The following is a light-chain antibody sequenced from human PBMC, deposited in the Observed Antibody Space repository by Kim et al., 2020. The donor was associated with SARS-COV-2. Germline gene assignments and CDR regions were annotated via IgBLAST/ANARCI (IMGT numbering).Light chain of an antibody. CDR2: YDS. V-gene: IGLV3-21*04. Sequence: ATGKTARITCGGNNIGSKSVHWYQQKPGQAPVLVIYYDSDRPSGIPERFSGSNSGNTATLTISRVEAGDEADYYCQVWDSSSDPWVFGGGTKVTVL. J-gene: IGLJ3*02. CDR1: NIGSKS. CDR3: QVWDSSSDPWV.